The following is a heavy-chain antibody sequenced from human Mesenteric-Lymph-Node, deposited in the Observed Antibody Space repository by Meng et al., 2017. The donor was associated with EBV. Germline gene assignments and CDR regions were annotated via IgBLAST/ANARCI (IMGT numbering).Heavy chain of an antibody. V-gene: IGHV3-30-3*01. CDR3: ARDAEYCGGDCFPGY. CDR1: GFTFRSYT. D-gene: IGHD2-21*02. J-gene: IGHJ4*02. Sequence: QVQLVESGGGVVQPGRSLRLSCAASGFTFRSYTMHWVRQAPGKGLEWLVAISYDGSSKYYADSVEGRFTISRDNSKNTVYLQMNSLRADDTAFYFCARDAEYCGGDCFPGYWGQGALVTVSS. CDR2: ISYDGSSK.